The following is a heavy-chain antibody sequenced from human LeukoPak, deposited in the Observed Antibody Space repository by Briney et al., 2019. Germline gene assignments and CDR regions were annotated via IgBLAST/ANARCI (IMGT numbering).Heavy chain of an antibody. CDR2: VYYSGST. D-gene: IGHD2-21*02. J-gene: IGHJ2*01. V-gene: IGHV4-31*03. Sequence: SETLSLTCTVSGGSISSSSYYWGWIRQPPGKGPEWIGYVYYSGSTFYNPSLKSRVIIPVDTSKNQFSLKLNSVTAADTAVYYCARAPPPVVTTIVEGIWCFDLWGRGTLVTVSS. CDR3: ARAPPPVVTTIVEGIWCFDL. CDR1: GGSISSSSYY.